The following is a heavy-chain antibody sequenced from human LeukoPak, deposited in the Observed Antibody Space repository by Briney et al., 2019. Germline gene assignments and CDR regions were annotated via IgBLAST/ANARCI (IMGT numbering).Heavy chain of an antibody. CDR2: IYHSGST. Sequence: SQTLSLTCAASGGSISSGGYSWSWIRQPPGQGLEWIGYIYHSGSTYYNPSLKSRVTISVDRSKNQFSLKLSSVTATDTAVYYCARYHSSNSWFDPWGQGTLVTVSS. V-gene: IGHV4-30-2*01. J-gene: IGHJ5*02. CDR3: ARYHSSNSWFDP. D-gene: IGHD2-21*01. CDR1: GGSISSGGYS.